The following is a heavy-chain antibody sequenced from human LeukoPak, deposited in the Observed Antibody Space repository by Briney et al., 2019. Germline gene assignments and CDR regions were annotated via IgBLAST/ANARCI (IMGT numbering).Heavy chain of an antibody. CDR2: IYPGDSDT. CDR1: GYSFTSYW. V-gene: IGHV5-51*01. J-gene: IGHJ4*02. CDR3: ARLGDCSGGSCYSLDY. D-gene: IGHD2-15*01. Sequence: GESLKISCKGSGYSFTSYWIGWVRQMPGKGLEWMGIIYPGDSDTRYSPSFQGQVTISAGKSISTAYLQWSSLKASDTAMYYCARLGDCSGGSCYSLDYWGQGTLVTVSS.